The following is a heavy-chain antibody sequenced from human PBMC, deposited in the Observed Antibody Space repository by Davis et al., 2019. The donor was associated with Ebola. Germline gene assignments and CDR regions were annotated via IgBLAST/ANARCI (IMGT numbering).Heavy chain of an antibody. J-gene: IGHJ5*02. CDR1: GFTFSSYA. Sequence: GESLKISCAASGFTFSSYAMSWVRQAPGKGLEWVANIKQDGSEKYYVDSVKGRFTISRDNAKNSLYLQMNSLRAEDTAVYYCARENSSSWSGLNWFDPWGQGTLVTVSS. CDR2: IKQDGSEK. V-gene: IGHV3-7*01. D-gene: IGHD6-13*01. CDR3: ARENSSSWSGLNWFDP.